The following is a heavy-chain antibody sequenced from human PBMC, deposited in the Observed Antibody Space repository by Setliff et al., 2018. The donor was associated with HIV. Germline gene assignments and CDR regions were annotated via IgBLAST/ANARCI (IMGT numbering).Heavy chain of an antibody. CDR2: MNPKSGNT. D-gene: IGHD2-21*01. CDR1: GYTFTNSD. Sequence: ASVKVSCKASGYTFTNSDINWVRQAPGQGLEWMGWMNPKSGNTGYAQKFQGRVTMTSNTFIGTAYMELSSLTSEDTAVYYCARGHLDRGYWEDIVGNWFAPWGQGTLVTVSS. J-gene: IGHJ5*02. V-gene: IGHV1-8*01. CDR3: ARGHLDRGYWEDIVGNWFAP.